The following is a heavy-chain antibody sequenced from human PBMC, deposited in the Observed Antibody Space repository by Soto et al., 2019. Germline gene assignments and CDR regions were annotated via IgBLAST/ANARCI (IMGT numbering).Heavy chain of an antibody. J-gene: IGHJ3*02. CDR3: AAEDCRVGTCSWAGYI. Sequence: QVQLQESGPGLVKSSESLSLSCTVSADSISSFYWIWIRQPPGETFECLSYIYHTGSTNYNPSLRSRLTISFETSKNQLSLGLTSLTPTDTAICYWAAEDCRVGTCSWAGYIWGRGTMVTVSS. D-gene: IGHD2-15*01. V-gene: IGHV4-59*01. CDR1: ADSISSFY. CDR2: IYHTGST.